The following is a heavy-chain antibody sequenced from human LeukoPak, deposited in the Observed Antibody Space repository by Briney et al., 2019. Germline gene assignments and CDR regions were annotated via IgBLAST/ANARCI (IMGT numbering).Heavy chain of an antibody. CDR3: ASHPGDYWFGYLQL. Sequence: GGSLRLSCAASGFTFSSYWMTWVRQAPGKGLEWVANIKQDGTDKYYVDSVKGRFTISRDNAKNSLYLLMNSLRTEDTAVYYCASHPGDYWFGYLQLWGQGTLVTVSS. D-gene: IGHD3-10*01. J-gene: IGHJ4*02. CDR2: IKQDGTDK. V-gene: IGHV3-7*01. CDR1: GFTFSSYW.